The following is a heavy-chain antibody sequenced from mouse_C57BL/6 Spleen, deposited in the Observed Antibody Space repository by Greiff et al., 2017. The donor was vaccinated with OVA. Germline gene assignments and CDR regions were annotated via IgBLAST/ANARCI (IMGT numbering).Heavy chain of an antibody. V-gene: IGHV5-4*01. D-gene: IGHD2-3*01. Sequence: DVMLVESGGGLVKPGGSLKLSCAASGFTFSSYAMSWVRQTPEKRLEWVATISDGGSYTYYPDNVKGRFTISRDKANNNLYLRRSHLKSEDTAMXYCARDMGWLLPFADWGPGTLVTVSA. J-gene: IGHJ3*01. CDR2: ISDGGSYT. CDR1: GFTFSSYA. CDR3: ARDMGWLLPFAD.